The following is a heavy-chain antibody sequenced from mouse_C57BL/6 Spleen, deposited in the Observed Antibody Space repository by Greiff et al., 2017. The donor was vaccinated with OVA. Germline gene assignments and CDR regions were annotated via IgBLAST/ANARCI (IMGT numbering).Heavy chain of an antibody. Sequence: DVQLQESGPGLVKPSQSLSLTCSVTGYSITSGYYWNWIRQFPGNKLEWMGYISYDGSNNYNPSLKNRISITRDTSKNQFFLKLNSVTTEDTATYYCARATVVGSFDVWGTGTTVTVSS. V-gene: IGHV3-6*01. CDR2: ISYDGSN. J-gene: IGHJ1*03. CDR3: ARATVVGSFDV. CDR1: GYSITSGYY. D-gene: IGHD1-1*01.